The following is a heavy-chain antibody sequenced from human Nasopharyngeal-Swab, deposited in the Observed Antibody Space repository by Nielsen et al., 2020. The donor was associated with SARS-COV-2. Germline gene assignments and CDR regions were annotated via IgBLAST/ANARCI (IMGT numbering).Heavy chain of an antibody. V-gene: IGHV7-4-1*02. J-gene: IGHJ6*02. CDR2: INTNTGNP. Sequence: ASVKASCKASGYTFTSYAMNWVRQAPGQGLEWMGWINTNTGNPTYAQGFTGRFVFSLDTSVSTAYLQISSLKAEDTAVYYCARAMNDYDILTGYYPADYYYYGMDVWGQRTTVTVSS. CDR1: GYTFTSYA. CDR3: ARAMNDYDILTGYYPADYYYYGMDV. D-gene: IGHD3-9*01.